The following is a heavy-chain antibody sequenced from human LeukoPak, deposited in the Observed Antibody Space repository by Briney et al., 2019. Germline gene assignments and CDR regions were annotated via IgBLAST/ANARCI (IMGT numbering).Heavy chain of an antibody. Sequence: GGSLRLSCAPSGFTFSRHGMHWVRQAPGEGLDWVGRNAGKTDGGATDYAAPVKGRFTISRDDSKNTLNLQMNSLKTEDTAVYYCTTGIRGDWGQGTLVTVSS. CDR1: GFTFSRHG. CDR3: TTGIRGD. CDR2: NAGKTDGGAT. J-gene: IGHJ4*02. V-gene: IGHV3-15*04. D-gene: IGHD3-10*01.